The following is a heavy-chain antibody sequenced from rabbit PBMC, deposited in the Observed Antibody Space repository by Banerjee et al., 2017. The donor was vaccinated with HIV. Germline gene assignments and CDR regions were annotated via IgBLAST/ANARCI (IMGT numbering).Heavy chain of an antibody. J-gene: IGHJ4*01. D-gene: IGHD1-1*01. Sequence: QSLEESGGGLVKPEGSLKLSCTASGFSFSNKAVMCWVRQAPGKGLEWIGYIDLVFGSTYYASWVNGRFTISSHNAQNTLYLQLNSLTVADTATYFCARDPAYSGGGGSDIPYLWGQGTLVTVS. CDR3: ARDPAYSGGGGSDIPYL. CDR1: GFSFSNKA. V-gene: IGHV1S7*01. CDR2: IDLVFGST.